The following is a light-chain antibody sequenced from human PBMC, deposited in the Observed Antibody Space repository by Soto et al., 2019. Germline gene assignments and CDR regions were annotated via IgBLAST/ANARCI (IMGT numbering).Light chain of an antibody. CDR1: QNIRSD. CDR3: QHYNNWPPWT. V-gene: IGKV3-15*01. CDR2: DAS. Sequence: EIVMSQSPATLSVSPGERATLSCRASQNIRSDLAWYQQTPGQAPRLLIYDASTRATGIPDRFSGSGSGTEFTLTIGSLQSEDFAVYYCQHYNNWPPWTFGQGTKVEI. J-gene: IGKJ1*01.